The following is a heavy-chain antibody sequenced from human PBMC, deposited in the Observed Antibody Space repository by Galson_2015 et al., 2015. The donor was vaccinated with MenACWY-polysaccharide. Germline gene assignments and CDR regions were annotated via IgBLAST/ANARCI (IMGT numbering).Heavy chain of an antibody. J-gene: IGHJ4*02. CDR1: GFSFRSSR. CDR2: INPDGSKK. Sequence: SLRLSCAASGFSFRSSRMTWVRQVPGKGPEWVANINPDGSKKDYLDSMKGRFTISRVNVKNTLHLQVDSLRVEDTAVYYCARHFDWAFDYRGQGTLVTVSS. D-gene: IGHD3-9*01. V-gene: IGHV3-7*01. CDR3: ARHFDWAFDY.